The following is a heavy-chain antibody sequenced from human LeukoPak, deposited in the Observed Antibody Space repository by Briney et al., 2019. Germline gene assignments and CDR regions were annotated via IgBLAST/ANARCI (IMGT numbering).Heavy chain of an antibody. CDR2: TYRGDAT. J-gene: IGHJ3*02. D-gene: IGHD3-3*01. CDR1: GFTVSNIY. Sequence: GGSLRLSCAASGFTVSNIYISWVRQAPGQGLEWVSFTYRGDATNYAESVKGRFSISRDNSKNTLYLQMNSMRAEDTGVYYCARVLEVFSDAFDIWGQGTMVTVSS. V-gene: IGHV3-53*01. CDR3: ARVLEVFSDAFDI.